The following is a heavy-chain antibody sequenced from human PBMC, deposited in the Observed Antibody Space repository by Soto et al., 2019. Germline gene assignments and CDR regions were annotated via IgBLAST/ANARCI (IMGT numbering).Heavy chain of an antibody. J-gene: IGHJ6*02. V-gene: IGHV6-1*01. CDR1: GDSVSSNSAG. D-gene: IGHD3-10*01. CDR2: TYYKSKWNN. Sequence: SQTLSLTCVISGDSVSSNSAGWNWIRQSPSRGLEWLGRTYYKSKWNNDYALSVRSRITINPDTSKNQFSLHLYSVTPEDTAVYYCTGITWFRGMDVWGQGTPVTVSS. CDR3: TGITWFRGMDV.